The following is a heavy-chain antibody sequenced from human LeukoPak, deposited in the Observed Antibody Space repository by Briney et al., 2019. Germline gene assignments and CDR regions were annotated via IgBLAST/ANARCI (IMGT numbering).Heavy chain of an antibody. CDR2: IIPIFGTA. Sequence: SSVKVSCKASGCTFSSYAISWVRQAPGQGLEWMGGIIPIFGTANYAQKFQGRVTITADESTSTAYMELSSLRSEDTAVYYCATDYDYVWGFDYWGQGTLVTVSS. V-gene: IGHV1-69*01. D-gene: IGHD3-16*01. CDR3: ATDYDYVWGFDY. CDR1: GCTFSSYA. J-gene: IGHJ4*02.